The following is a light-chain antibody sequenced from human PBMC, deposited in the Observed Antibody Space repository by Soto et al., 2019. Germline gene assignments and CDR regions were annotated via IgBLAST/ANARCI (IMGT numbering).Light chain of an antibody. CDR1: SSNIGAGDG. CDR2: GDN. CDR3: HSYDNSPSASV. J-gene: IGLJ3*02. V-gene: IGLV1-40*01. Sequence: QSVLPQPPSVSGAPGQRVTISCSGSSSNIGAGDGAHWYQQLPGAAPKLLVYGDNNRPSGVPDRFSVSKSGPSASLFITGLQTEDEAAYDCHSYDNSPSASVFGGGTKATVL.